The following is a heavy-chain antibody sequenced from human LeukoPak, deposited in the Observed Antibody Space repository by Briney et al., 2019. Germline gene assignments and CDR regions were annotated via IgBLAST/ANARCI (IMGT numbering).Heavy chain of an antibody. CDR1: GYTFTSYG. J-gene: IGHJ6*02. D-gene: IGHD3-22*01. CDR2: ISAYNGNT. Sequence: ASVKVSCKASGYTFTSYGISWVRQAPGQGLEWMGWISAYNGNTNYAQKLQGRVTMTTDTSTSTAYMELRSLRSDDTAVYYCARFNYYDSSGYYRNDDYYYYGMDVWGQGTTVTVSS. CDR3: ARFNYYDSSGYYRNDDYYYYGMDV. V-gene: IGHV1-18*01.